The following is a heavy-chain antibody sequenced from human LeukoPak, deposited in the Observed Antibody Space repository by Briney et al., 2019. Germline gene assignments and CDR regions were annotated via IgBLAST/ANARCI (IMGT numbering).Heavy chain of an antibody. Sequence: GGSLRLSCAASGFTFSSYGMHWVRQAPGKGLEWVAVISYDGSNKYYADSVKGRFTFSRDNSKNTLSLQMNSLRAEDTAVYYCAKDQSGSYGYFDYWGQGTLVTVSS. D-gene: IGHD1-26*01. CDR3: AKDQSGSYGYFDY. J-gene: IGHJ4*02. CDR1: GFTFSSYG. CDR2: ISYDGSNK. V-gene: IGHV3-30*18.